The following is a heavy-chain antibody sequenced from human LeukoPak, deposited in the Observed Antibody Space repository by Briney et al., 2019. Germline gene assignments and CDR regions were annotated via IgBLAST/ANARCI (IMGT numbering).Heavy chain of an antibody. D-gene: IGHD2-2*01. J-gene: IGHJ4*02. CDR2: ISYDGSNK. CDR3: AKDRMGLVVVPAATIDY. V-gene: IGHV3-30*18. Sequence: SGGSLRLSCAASGFTFSSYGMHWVRQAPGKGLEWVAVISYDGSNKYYADSVKGRFTISRDNSKNTLYLQMNSLRAEDTAVYYCAKDRMGLVVVPAATIDYWGQGTLVTVSS. CDR1: GFTFSSYG.